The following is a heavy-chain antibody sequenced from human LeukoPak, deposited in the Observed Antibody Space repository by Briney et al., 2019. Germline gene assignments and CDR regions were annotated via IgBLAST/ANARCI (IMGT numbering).Heavy chain of an antibody. J-gene: IGHJ4*02. D-gene: IGHD4-17*01. CDR3: AGYGVYPY. Sequence: GGSLRLSCAASGFTVSTYDTHWVRQAPGAGPEWIAYLGISGTIYYADSVRGRFTISRDNAKNSLFLQMNSLRVDDTAIYYCAGYGVYPYWGQGTPVTVSS. V-gene: IGHV3-69-1*01. CDR1: GFTVSTYD. CDR2: LGISGTI.